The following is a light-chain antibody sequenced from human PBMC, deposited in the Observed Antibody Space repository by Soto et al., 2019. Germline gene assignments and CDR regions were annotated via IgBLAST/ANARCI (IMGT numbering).Light chain of an antibody. V-gene: IGKV2-30*01. CDR1: QSLVYSDGIAY. J-gene: IGKJ5*01. Sequence: DVVMTQSPLSLPVTLGQPASISGSSNQSLVYSDGIAYFSWFQQRPGRSPRRLIYKVSNRDSGVPARFSGSGSGTDFALKISRVEADDVGVYYCMQATHWPITFGQGTRLEIK. CDR2: KVS. CDR3: MQATHWPIT.